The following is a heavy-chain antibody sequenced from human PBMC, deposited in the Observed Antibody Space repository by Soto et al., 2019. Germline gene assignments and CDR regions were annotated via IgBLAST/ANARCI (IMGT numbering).Heavy chain of an antibody. J-gene: IGHJ6*03. CDR2: TYYRSKWYN. V-gene: IGHV6-1*01. Sequence: SQTLSLTCAISGDSVSSNSAAWNWIRQSPSRGLEWLGRTYYRSKWYNDYAVSVKSRITINPDTSKNQFSLQLNSVTPEDTAVYYCARADYQLLCDYYYYYMDVWGKGTTVTVSS. CDR3: ARADYQLLCDYYYYYMDV. CDR1: GDSVSSNSAA. D-gene: IGHD2-2*01.